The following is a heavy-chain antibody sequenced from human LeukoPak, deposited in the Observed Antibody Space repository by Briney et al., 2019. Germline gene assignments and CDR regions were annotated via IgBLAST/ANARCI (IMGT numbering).Heavy chain of an antibody. Sequence: ASVTVSCMTSGYTFTIYAISWVRQAPGQGLEWMGWISAYNDNTNYAQKLQGRVTMTIDKSTSTAYMELRSLRFDDTAVYYCASQYTSGHFTYHFDYWGQGTLVTVSS. CDR1: GYTFTIYA. D-gene: IGHD6-19*01. CDR3: ASQYTSGHFTYHFDY. V-gene: IGHV1-18*01. CDR2: ISAYNDNT. J-gene: IGHJ4*02.